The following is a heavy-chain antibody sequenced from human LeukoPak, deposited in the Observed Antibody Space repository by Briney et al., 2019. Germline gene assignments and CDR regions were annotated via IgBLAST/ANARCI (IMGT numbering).Heavy chain of an antibody. CDR2: NNHSGST. CDR3: ARHRKSSSSFDP. D-gene: IGHD6-6*01. Sequence: SETLSLTCAVYGGSFSGYYWSWIRQPPGKGLEWIGENNHSGSTNYNPSLKSRVTISVDTSKNQFSLKLSSVTAADTAVYYCARHRKSSSSFDPWGQGTLVTVSS. CDR1: GGSFSGYY. J-gene: IGHJ5*02. V-gene: IGHV4-34*01.